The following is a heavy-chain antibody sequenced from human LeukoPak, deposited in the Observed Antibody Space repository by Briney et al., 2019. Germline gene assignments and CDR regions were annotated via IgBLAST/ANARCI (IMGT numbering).Heavy chain of an antibody. V-gene: IGHV1-18*01. D-gene: IGHD1-1*01. CDR2: ITAYNGNR. J-gene: IGHJ4*01. CDR3: ARDNDKVVDH. Sequence: ASVKISCKTSGYTFSNYGISWVRQAPGQGLEWMGWITAYNGNRLYAQRFQGRITLTTDTSTSTSYMELRSLEYDDTAIYYCARDNDKVVDHWGQGTLVTVSS. CDR1: GYTFSNYG.